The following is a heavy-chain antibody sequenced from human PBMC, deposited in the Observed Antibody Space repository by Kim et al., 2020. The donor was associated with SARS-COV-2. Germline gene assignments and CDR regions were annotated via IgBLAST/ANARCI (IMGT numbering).Heavy chain of an antibody. CDR1: GGTFSSYA. J-gene: IGHJ6*02. V-gene: IGHV1-69*13. D-gene: IGHD2-2*01. CDR3: ARVFTELNIPALSTETDSGMDV. Sequence: SVKVSCKASGGTFSSYAISWVRQAPGQGLEWMGGIIPIFGTANYAQKFQGRVTITADESTSTAYMELSSLRSEDTGVYYCARVFTELNIPALSTETDSGMDVWGQGTTVTVSS. CDR2: IIPIFGTA.